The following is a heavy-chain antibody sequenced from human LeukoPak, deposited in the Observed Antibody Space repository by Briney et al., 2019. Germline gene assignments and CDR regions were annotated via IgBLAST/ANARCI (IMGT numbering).Heavy chain of an antibody. CDR3: ARGGSGWPNWFDP. J-gene: IGHJ5*02. Sequence: SETLSLTCTVSGGSISSYYLSWIRQPPGKGLEWIGYIYYSGSTNYNPSLKSRVTISVDTSKNQFSLKLSSVTAADTAVYYCARGGSGWPNWFDPWGQGTLVTVSS. CDR1: GGSISSYY. V-gene: IGHV4-59*01. D-gene: IGHD6-19*01. CDR2: IYYSGST.